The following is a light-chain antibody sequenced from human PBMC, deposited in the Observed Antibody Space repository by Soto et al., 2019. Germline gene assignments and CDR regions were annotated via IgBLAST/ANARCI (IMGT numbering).Light chain of an antibody. V-gene: IGKV3-20*01. Sequence: EIVLTQSPGTLSLSPGERATLPCRASQSVSSSYLAWYQQKPGQAPRLLIYGASSRATGIPDRFSGSGSGTDFSLTISSLEPQDLAVYYCQQSGSSRKLTFGGGTKVEI. CDR1: QSVSSSY. J-gene: IGKJ4*01. CDR3: QQSGSSRKLT. CDR2: GAS.